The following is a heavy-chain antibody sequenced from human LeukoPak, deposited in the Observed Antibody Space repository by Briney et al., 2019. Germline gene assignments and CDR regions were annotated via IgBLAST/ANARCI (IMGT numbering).Heavy chain of an antibody. J-gene: IGHJ4*02. CDR2: ISYDGSNK. Sequence: GGSLRLSCAASGFIFSNSAMHWVRQAPGKGLECVAVISYDGSNKYYADSVKGRFTISRDNSKNTLYLQMHSLRAEDTAVYYCAKDIEEWLVKGGGCFDYWGQGTLVTVSS. D-gene: IGHD6-19*01. CDR3: AKDIEEWLVKGGGCFDY. CDR1: GFIFSNSA. V-gene: IGHV3-30*18.